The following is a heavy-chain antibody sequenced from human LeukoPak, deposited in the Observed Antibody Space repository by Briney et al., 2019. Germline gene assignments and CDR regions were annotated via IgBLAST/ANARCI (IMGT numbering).Heavy chain of an antibody. CDR1: GDSISSTSYY. CDR3: ARDSLLPSAVGYYYMDV. Sequence: SETLSLTCTVPGDSISSTSYYWSWIRQPAGKGLEWIGRIYTSGSTNHNPSLKSRVTISVDTSKNQFSLKLSSVTAADTALYYCARDSLLPSAVGYYYMDVWGKGTTVTISS. J-gene: IGHJ6*03. D-gene: IGHD2-2*01. V-gene: IGHV4-61*02. CDR2: IYTSGST.